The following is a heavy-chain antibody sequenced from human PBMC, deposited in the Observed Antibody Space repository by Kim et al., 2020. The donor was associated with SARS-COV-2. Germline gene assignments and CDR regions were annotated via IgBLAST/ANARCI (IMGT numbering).Heavy chain of an antibody. V-gene: IGHV3-49*03. Sequence: GGSLRLSCTVSGFRFGDYAMSWFRQAPGKGLEWVGFMRAEAYGGATEYAASVKGRFTILRDDSKNIAYLQMNSLKIEDTAVYYCTREARNYDILTGDYRGAYWGQGTLVTVSS. CDR3: TREARNYDILTGDYRGAY. CDR2: MRAEAYGGAT. CDR1: GFRFGDYA. J-gene: IGHJ4*02. D-gene: IGHD3-9*01.